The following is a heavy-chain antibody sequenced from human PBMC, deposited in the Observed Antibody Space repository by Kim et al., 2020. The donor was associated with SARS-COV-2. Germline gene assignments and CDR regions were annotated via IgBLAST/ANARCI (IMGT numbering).Heavy chain of an antibody. D-gene: IGHD3-22*01. CDR3: ARIPSLYYDSSAYYPGGFDP. CDR1: GFSLSTSGMC. J-gene: IGHJ5*02. V-gene: IGHV2-70*11. CDR2: IDWDDDK. Sequence: SGPTLVNPTQTLTLTCTFSGFSLSTSGMCVSWIRQPPGKALEWLARIDWDDDKYYSTSLKTRLTISKDTSKNQVVLTMTNMDPVDTATYYCARIPSLYYDSSAYYPGGFDPWGQRTLVTVSS.